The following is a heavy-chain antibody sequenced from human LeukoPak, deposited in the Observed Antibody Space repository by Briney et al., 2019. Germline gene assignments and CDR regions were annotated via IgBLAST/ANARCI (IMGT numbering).Heavy chain of an antibody. CDR1: GFTFSSYS. CDR2: ISSSSSHI. V-gene: IGHV3-21*04. Sequence: GGSLRLSCAASGFTFSSYSMNWVRQAPGKGLEWVSSISSSSSHIYYADSVKGRFTISRDNAKNSLYLQMNSLRAEDTAVYYCARAKPKNMVRGLIMRRESRYYFDYWGQGTLVTVSS. D-gene: IGHD3-10*01. CDR3: ARAKPKNMVRGLIMRRESRYYFDY. J-gene: IGHJ4*02.